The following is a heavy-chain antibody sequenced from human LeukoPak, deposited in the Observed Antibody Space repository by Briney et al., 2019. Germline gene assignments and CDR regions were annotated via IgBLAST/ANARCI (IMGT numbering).Heavy chain of an antibody. J-gene: IGHJ4*02. CDR3: ARSDSSSWYLFDY. Sequence: ASAKVSCKASGYTFTSYAMHWVRQAPGQRLEWMGWINAGNGNTKYSQKFQGRVTITRDTSASTAYMELSSLRSEDTAVYYCARSDSSSWYLFDYWGQGTLVTVSS. D-gene: IGHD6-13*01. CDR1: GYTFTSYA. CDR2: INAGNGNT. V-gene: IGHV1-3*01.